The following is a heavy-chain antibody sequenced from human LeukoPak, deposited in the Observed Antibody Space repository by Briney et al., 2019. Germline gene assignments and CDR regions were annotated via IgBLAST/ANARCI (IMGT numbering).Heavy chain of an antibody. Sequence: SVKVSCKASGGTFSSYAISWVRQAPGQGLEWMGGIIPTFGTANYAQKFQGRVTITTDESTSTAYMELSSLSSEDTAVYYCARGGPYYYDSSGYYGWFDPWGQGTLVTVSS. CDR1: GGTFSSYA. J-gene: IGHJ5*02. CDR2: IIPTFGTA. V-gene: IGHV1-69*05. CDR3: ARGGPYYYDSSGYYGWFDP. D-gene: IGHD3-22*01.